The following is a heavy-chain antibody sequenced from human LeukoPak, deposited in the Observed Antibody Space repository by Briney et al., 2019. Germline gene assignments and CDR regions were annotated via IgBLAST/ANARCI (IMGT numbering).Heavy chain of an antibody. CDR3: ARDHPQTYYYGSGSYCSY. CDR1: GFTFRTFA. Sequence: PGGSLRLSCAGFGFTFRTFAMTWVRQAPGKGLEWVSTISGSGDATYYADSVKGRFTISRDNAKNSLYLQMNSLRAEDTAVYYCARDHPQTYYYGSGSYCSYWGQGTLVTVSS. CDR2: ISGSGDAT. V-gene: IGHV3-23*01. D-gene: IGHD3-10*01. J-gene: IGHJ4*02.